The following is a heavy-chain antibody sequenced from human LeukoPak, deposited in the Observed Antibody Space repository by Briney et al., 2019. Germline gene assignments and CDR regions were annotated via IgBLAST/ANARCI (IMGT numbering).Heavy chain of an antibody. V-gene: IGHV3-30*02. CDR3: AKDRSAYCGGDCYEDL. D-gene: IGHD2-21*02. CDR1: GFTFSSYG. CDR2: IRYDGSNT. J-gene: IGHJ2*01. Sequence: GGSLRLSCAASGFTFSSYGMHWVRQAPGKGLEWVAFIRYDGSNTYYADSVKGRFTISRDNSKNTLYLQMNSLRAEDTAVYYCAKDRSAYCGGDCYEDLWGRGTLVTVSS.